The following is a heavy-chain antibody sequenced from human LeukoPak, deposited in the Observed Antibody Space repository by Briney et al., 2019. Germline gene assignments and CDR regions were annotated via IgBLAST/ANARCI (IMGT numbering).Heavy chain of an antibody. V-gene: IGHV6-1*01. CDR3: ARVRNRDGYNLRSAPDAFDI. CDR2: TYYRSKWYN. CDR1: GDSVSSNSAA. J-gene: IGHJ3*02. Sequence: SQTLSLTCAISGDSVSSNSAACNWIRQSPSRGLEWLGRTYYRSKWYNDYAVSVKSRITINPDTSKNQFSLQLNSVTPEDTAVYYCARVRNRDGYNLRSAPDAFDIWGQGTMVTVSS. D-gene: IGHD5-24*01.